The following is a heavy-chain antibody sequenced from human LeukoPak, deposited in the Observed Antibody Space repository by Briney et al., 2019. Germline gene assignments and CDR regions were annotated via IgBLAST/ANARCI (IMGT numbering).Heavy chain of an antibody. CDR2: ISYDGSNK. J-gene: IGHJ4*02. CDR3: AKEIYCGGDCLALGY. Sequence: GGSLRLSCAASGFTFSSYGMHWVRQAPGKGLEWVAVISYDGSNKYYADSVKGRFTISRDNSKNTLYLQMNSLRAEDTAVYYCAKEIYCGGDCLALGYWGQGTLVTVSS. D-gene: IGHD2-21*02. CDR1: GFTFSSYG. V-gene: IGHV3-30*18.